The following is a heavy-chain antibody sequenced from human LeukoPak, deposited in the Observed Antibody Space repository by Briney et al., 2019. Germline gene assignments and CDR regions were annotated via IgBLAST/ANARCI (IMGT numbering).Heavy chain of an antibody. J-gene: IGHJ3*02. D-gene: IGHD2-21*02. CDR1: GYTFTSYY. CDR2: INPSGGST. CDR3: ARGSFVTAMSNDAFDI. V-gene: IGHV1-46*01. Sequence: ASVKVSCKASGYTFTSYYMHWVRQAPGQGLEWMGIINPSGGSTSYAQKFQGRVTMTRDTSTSTVYMELSSLRSEDTAVYYCARGSFVTAMSNDAFDIWGQGTMVTVSS.